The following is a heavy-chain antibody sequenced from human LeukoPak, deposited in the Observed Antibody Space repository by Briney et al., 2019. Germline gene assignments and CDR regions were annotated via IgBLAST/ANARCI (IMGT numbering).Heavy chain of an antibody. CDR3: ARVGRDGYNYYFDY. Sequence: PSETLSLTCAVYGGSFSGYYGSWIRQPPGKGLEWIGEINHSGSTNYNPSLKSRVTISVDTSKNQFSLKLSSVTAADTAVYYCARVGRDGYNYYFDYWGQGTLVTVSS. CDR2: INHSGST. J-gene: IGHJ4*02. V-gene: IGHV4-34*01. CDR1: GGSFSGYY. D-gene: IGHD5-24*01.